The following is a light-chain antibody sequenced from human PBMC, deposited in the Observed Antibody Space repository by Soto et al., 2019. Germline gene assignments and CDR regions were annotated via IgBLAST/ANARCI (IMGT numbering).Light chain of an antibody. Sequence: EIVLTQSPGTLSLSPGERATLTCRASQSVTNYIAWYQQRPGQAPRLLIYDASNRATGIPARFSGSGSGTDFTLTISSLEPEDFAVYYCQQRSNWPFLTFGGGTKVDIK. CDR3: QQRSNWPFLT. V-gene: IGKV3-11*01. J-gene: IGKJ4*01. CDR2: DAS. CDR1: QSVTNY.